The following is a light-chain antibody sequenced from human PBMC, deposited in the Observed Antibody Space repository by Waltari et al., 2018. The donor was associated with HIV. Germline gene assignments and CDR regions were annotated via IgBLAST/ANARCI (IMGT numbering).Light chain of an antibody. V-gene: IGLV2-8*01. CDR1: SSDLINYNY. J-gene: IGLJ1*01. Sequence: QSALTQPPSPSGSPGQSVTISCTATSSDLINYNYVSWYQQYPGKAPKLIIFEVTKRPSGVPDRFSGSKSGDTASLTVSGLQAEDEADYYCSSYAGSDNPYVFGSGTKVTVL. CDR2: EVT. CDR3: SSYAGSDNPYV.